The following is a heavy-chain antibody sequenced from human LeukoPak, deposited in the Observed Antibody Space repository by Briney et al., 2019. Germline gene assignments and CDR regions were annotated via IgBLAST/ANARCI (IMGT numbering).Heavy chain of an antibody. D-gene: IGHD2-2*01. Sequence: GESLEISFQGSGYRFATYWIGWVRPMPGKGLEWMGIIHPGDSDTTYSPSFQGQVTISADKSISTAYLQWSSLKASDTAMYYCARLRSSSWQNWFDPWGQGTLVTVSS. V-gene: IGHV5-51*01. J-gene: IGHJ5*02. CDR2: IHPGDSDT. CDR3: ARLRSSSWQNWFDP. CDR1: GYRFATYW.